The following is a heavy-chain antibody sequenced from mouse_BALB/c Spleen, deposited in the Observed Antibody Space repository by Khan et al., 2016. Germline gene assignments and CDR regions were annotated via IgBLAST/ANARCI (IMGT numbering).Heavy chain of an antibody. CDR2: ISYDGSN. D-gene: IGHD1-2*01. V-gene: IGHV3-6*02. CDR1: GYSITSGYY. CDR3: ARAGPRLWYFDV. J-gene: IGHJ1*01. Sequence: VQLKESGPGLVKPSQSLSLTCSVTGYSITSGYYWNWIRQFPGNKLEWMGYISYDGSNNYNPSLKNRISITRDTSKNQFSLKLNSVNTEDTATYYCARAGPRLWYFDVWGAGTTVTVSS.